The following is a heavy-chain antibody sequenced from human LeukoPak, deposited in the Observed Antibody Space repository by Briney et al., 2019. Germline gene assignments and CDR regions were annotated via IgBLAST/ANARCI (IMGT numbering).Heavy chain of an antibody. CDR2: ISGSGGRT. Sequence: GGSLRLSCAASGFTFSSYGMSWVRQAPGKGLEWVSAISGSGGRTYYADSVKGRFTISRDNSKNTLYLQMNSLRAEDTAVYYCATQPYSSSWPSFDYWGQGTLVTVSS. J-gene: IGHJ4*02. CDR1: GFTFSSYG. CDR3: ATQPYSSSWPSFDY. V-gene: IGHV3-23*01. D-gene: IGHD6-13*01.